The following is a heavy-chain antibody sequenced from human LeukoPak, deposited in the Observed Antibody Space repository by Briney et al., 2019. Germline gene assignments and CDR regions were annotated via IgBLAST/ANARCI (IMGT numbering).Heavy chain of an antibody. CDR1: GGSISSGGYY. V-gene: IGHV4-31*03. CDR3: AREKQQLPSDNWFDP. J-gene: IGHJ5*02. Sequence: SETLSLTCTVSGGSISSGGYYWSWIRQHPGRGLEWIGYIYYSGSTYYNPSLKSRVTISVDTSKNQFSLKLSSVTAADTAVYYCAREKQQLPSDNWFDPWGQGTLVTVSS. CDR2: IYYSGST. D-gene: IGHD6-13*01.